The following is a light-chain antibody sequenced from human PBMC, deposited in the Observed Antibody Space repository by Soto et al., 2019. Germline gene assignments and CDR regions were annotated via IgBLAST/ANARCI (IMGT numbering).Light chain of an antibody. CDR2: GAS. CDR3: QQYGSSPWT. J-gene: IGKJ1*01. Sequence: EVVLTQSPGTLSLFPGERATLSCRASQSVSSSYLAWYQQKPGQAPRLLIFGASSRATGIPDRFSGSGSGSDFILTISRLEPEDFAVYYCQQYGSSPWTFGQGTKVEIK. V-gene: IGKV3-20*01. CDR1: QSVSSSY.